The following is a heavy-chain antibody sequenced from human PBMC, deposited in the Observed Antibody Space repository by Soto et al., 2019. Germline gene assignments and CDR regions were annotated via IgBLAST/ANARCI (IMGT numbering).Heavy chain of an antibody. Sequence: SETLSLTCAVYGGSFSGYYWSWIRQPPGKGLEWIGEINHSGSTNYNPSLKSRVTISVDTSKNQFSLKLSSVTAADTAVYYCARFCGITMVRGVIVYYYGMDVWGQGTTVTVS. D-gene: IGHD3-10*01. CDR3: ARFCGITMVRGVIVYYYGMDV. CDR1: GGSFSGYY. J-gene: IGHJ6*02. CDR2: INHSGST. V-gene: IGHV4-34*01.